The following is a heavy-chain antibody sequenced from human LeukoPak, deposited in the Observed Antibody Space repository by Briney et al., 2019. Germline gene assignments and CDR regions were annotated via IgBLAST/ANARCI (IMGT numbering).Heavy chain of an antibody. CDR3: ARHADYHILTGFDY. CDR2: IDPSNSYT. D-gene: IGHD3-9*01. CDR1: GYNFTYYW. V-gene: IGHV5-10-1*01. Sequence: LGESLKISCKGSGYNFTYYWISWVRQMPGKGLEWMGRIDPSNSYTNYSPPFQGHVTISADRSISTAYLQWNSLKASDTAMYYCARHADYHILTGFDYWGQGTLVTVS. J-gene: IGHJ4*02.